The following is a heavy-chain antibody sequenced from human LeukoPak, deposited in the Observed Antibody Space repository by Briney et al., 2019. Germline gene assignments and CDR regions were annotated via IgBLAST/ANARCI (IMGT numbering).Heavy chain of an antibody. Sequence: ASVKVSCKASGYTYTSYYMHWVRQAPGQGLEWTGIINPSGGSTSYAQKFQGRVTMTRDTSTSTVYMELSGLRSEDTAVYYCARDRDYGGKVYAFDIWGQGTMVTVSS. D-gene: IGHD4-23*01. V-gene: IGHV1-46*01. CDR2: INPSGGST. J-gene: IGHJ3*02. CDR1: GYTYTSYY. CDR3: ARDRDYGGKVYAFDI.